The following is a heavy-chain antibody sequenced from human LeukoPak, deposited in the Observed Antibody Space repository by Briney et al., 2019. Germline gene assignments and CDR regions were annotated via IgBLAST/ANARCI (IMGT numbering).Heavy chain of an antibody. D-gene: IGHD2-15*01. Sequence: SETLSLTCPVSGGSISSYYWSWIRQPPGKGLEWIGYIYYSGSTKYNPSLKSRVTISVDTSKNQFSLKLSSVTAADTAVYYCARGGSHCSGGSCYSLDWFDPWGQGTLVTVSS. CDR2: IYYSGST. CDR1: GGSISSYY. V-gene: IGHV4-59*01. J-gene: IGHJ5*02. CDR3: ARGGSHCSGGSCYSLDWFDP.